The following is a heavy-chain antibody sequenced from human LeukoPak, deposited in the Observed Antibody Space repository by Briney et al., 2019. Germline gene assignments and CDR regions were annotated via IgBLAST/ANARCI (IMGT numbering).Heavy chain of an antibody. Sequence: GRSLRLSCAASGFTFSSYAMHWVRQAPGKGLEWVAVISYDGSNKYYADSVKGRFTISRDNSKNTLYLQMNSLRAEDTAVYYCASGSTSLEYFDYWGQGTLVTVSS. CDR3: ASGSTSLEYFDY. CDR1: GFTFSSYA. D-gene: IGHD2-2*01. V-gene: IGHV3-30-3*01. CDR2: ISYDGSNK. J-gene: IGHJ4*02.